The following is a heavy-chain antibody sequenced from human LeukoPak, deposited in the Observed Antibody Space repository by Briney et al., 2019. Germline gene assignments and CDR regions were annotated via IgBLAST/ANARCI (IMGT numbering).Heavy chain of an antibody. Sequence: SETLSLTCTVSGGSISSYYWSWIRQPPGEGLEWIGYIYYSGSTNYNPSLKSRVTISVDTSNDQFSLKLSSVTAADTAVYYCARLSYSSSWYYFDYWGQGTLVTVSS. D-gene: IGHD6-13*01. J-gene: IGHJ4*02. CDR1: GGSISSYY. CDR2: IYYSGST. V-gene: IGHV4-59*08. CDR3: ARLSYSSSWYYFDY.